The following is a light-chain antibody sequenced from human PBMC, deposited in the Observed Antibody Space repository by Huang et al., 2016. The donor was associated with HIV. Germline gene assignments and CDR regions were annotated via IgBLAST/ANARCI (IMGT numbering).Light chain of an antibody. CDR3: MQSIQPAT. V-gene: IGKV2D-29*02. J-gene: IGKJ1*01. CDR1: QSLLHTDGKTY. Sequence: DVVMTQTPLSLSVTPGQPASISCKSSQSLLHTDGKTYLCWYLQKPGQSPQLLISEVSNRVSGVPDRFSCSGSGTDFTLTISRVEAEDVGVYYCMQSIQPATFGQGTKVEVK. CDR2: EVS.